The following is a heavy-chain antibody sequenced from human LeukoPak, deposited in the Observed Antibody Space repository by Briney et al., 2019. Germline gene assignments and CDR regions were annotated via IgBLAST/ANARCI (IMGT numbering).Heavy chain of an antibody. J-gene: IGHJ6*03. CDR2: IYYSGST. Sequence: SETLSLTCTVSGGSISSSSYYWGWIRQPPGKGLEWIGSIYYSGSTYYNPSLKSRVTISVDTSKNQFSLKLSSVTAADAAVYYCARHVGGGYYYGSGSPRRRYYYMDVWGKGTTVTISS. CDR3: ARHVGGGYYYGSGSPRRRYYYMDV. CDR1: GGSISSSSYY. D-gene: IGHD3-10*01. V-gene: IGHV4-39*01.